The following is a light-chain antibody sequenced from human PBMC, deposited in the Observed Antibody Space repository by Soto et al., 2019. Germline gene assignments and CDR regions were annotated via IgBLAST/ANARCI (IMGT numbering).Light chain of an antibody. V-gene: IGKV3-11*01. Sequence: ELVFTQAPATLSWSPGGKATLASRSSQSVSSSLAWYQQKPGPAPRLLIYDASNRDTGIPARFSGSGSGTDFTLTISSLEPEDFAVYYCQQRSNWLITFGQGTRLEIK. J-gene: IGKJ5*01. CDR2: DAS. CDR3: QQRSNWLIT. CDR1: QSVSSS.